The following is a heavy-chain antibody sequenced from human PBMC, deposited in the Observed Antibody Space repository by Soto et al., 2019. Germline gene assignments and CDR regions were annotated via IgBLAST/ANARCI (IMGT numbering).Heavy chain of an antibody. CDR3: ARAPGVDLILRREAYYYGMDV. CDR2: ISTHNGNT. V-gene: IGHV1-18*01. CDR1: GDSFSTHT. Sequence: QVQLVQSGPEVQKPGASVKVSCKASGDSFSTHTITWVRQAPGQGLEWMGSISTHNGNTDYAQNLQGRVTMTTDTPTTTAYRDLRWLRSGDTAVYYCARAPGVDLILRREAYYYGMDVWGQGTTATVSS. D-gene: IGHD3-3*01. J-gene: IGHJ6*02.